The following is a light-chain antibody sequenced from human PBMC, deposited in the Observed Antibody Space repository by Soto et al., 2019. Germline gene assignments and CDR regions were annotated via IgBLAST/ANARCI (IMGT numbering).Light chain of an antibody. J-gene: IGKJ3*01. V-gene: IGKV1-33*01. Sequence: DIQMTQSPSSLSASVGDRVTITCQASQGISNYLNWYQQKPGKAPKLLIYDASNLETGVPSRFSGSGTGAQFAFTISSLQPEDIATYYCQQYDNRPFTFGPGTRVDIK. CDR1: QGISNY. CDR3: QQYDNRPFT. CDR2: DAS.